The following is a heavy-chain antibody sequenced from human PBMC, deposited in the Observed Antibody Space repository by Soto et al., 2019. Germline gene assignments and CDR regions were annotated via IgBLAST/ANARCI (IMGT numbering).Heavy chain of an antibody. CDR1: DDFNTNFY. D-gene: IGHD2-2*02. V-gene: IGHV4-59*08. CDR3: ARHLFVVVPAAIPLDYFDY. J-gene: IGHJ4*02. CDR2: IYSSGST. Sequence: SETLSLTCTVSDDFNTNFYWSWIRQSPGKGLEWMGFIYSSGSTRYNPSLKSRVTISVDTSKNQFSLKLSSVTAADTAVYYCARHLFVVVPAAIPLDYFDYWGQGTLVTVSS.